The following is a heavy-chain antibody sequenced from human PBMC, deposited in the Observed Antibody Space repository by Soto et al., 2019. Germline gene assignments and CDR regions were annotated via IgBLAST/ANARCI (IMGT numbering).Heavy chain of an antibody. CDR2: VSVSGGTT. V-gene: IGHV3-23*01. Sequence: QPGGSLRLSCAASGFMFNNYAMSWVRQAPGKGLEWVSTVSVSGGTTYYADSLKGRFTISRDNSKKTVYLQMNRLRADDTAIYYCAKGVYYYDSSGYRLFDYWGQGTLVTVSS. CDR3: AKGVYYYDSSGYRLFDY. CDR1: GFMFNNYA. J-gene: IGHJ4*02. D-gene: IGHD3-22*01.